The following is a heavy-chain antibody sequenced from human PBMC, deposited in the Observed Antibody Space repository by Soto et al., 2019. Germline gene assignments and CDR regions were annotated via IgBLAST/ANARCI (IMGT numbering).Heavy chain of an antibody. CDR3: ARGGEKLPPYSSGWKFDY. CDR1: GGSISSYY. D-gene: IGHD6-19*01. CDR2: IYYSGST. J-gene: IGHJ4*02. Sequence: LSLTCTVSGGSISSYYWSWIRQPPGKGLEWIGYIYYSGSTNYNPSLKSRVAISVDTSKNQFSLKLSSVTAADTAVYYCARGGEKLPPYSSGWKFDYWGQGTLVTVSS. V-gene: IGHV4-59*01.